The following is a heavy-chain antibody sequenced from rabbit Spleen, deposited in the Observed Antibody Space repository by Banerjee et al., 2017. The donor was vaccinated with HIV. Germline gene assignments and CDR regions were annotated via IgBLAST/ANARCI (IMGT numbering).Heavy chain of an antibody. Sequence: LEESGGGLVQPEGSLTLTCKASGLDFSVNYWMCWVRQAPGKGLEWIACIDVTKTPSTYYANWAKGRFTISKTSSTTVALQMTSLTAADTATYFCARDAAGREDFNLWGQGTLVTVS. CDR1: GLDFSVNYW. J-gene: IGHJ4*01. CDR3: ARDAAGREDFNL. D-gene: IGHD4-2*01. V-gene: IGHV1S45*01. CDR2: IDVTKTPST.